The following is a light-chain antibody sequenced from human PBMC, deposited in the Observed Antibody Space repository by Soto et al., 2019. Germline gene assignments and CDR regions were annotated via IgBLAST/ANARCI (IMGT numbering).Light chain of an antibody. J-gene: IGLJ1*01. CDR1: SSDVGTYNY. V-gene: IGLV2-14*01. CDR3: SSYTGSSTLCV. CDR2: EVT. Sequence: QSALTQPASVSGSPGQSITISCTGTSSDVGTYNYVSWYQQHPGKAPKVMIYEVTYRPSGVSNRFSGSKSGNTASLTISGLQAEDEAEYYCSSYTGSSTLCVFGTGTKGTVL.